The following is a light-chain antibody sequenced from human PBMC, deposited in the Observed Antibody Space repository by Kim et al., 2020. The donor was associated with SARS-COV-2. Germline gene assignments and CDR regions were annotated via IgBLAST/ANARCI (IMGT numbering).Light chain of an antibody. CDR3: SSYAISYTRV. Sequence: QSALTQPASVSGSPGQSITISCTGTTNDVGGYDFVSWYQQHPGKAPKLMIYDVTKRPSGVSNRFSGSKSGNTASLTISGLQAEDEADYYCSSYAISYTRVFGGGTKVTVL. J-gene: IGLJ3*02. CDR1: TNDVGGYDF. V-gene: IGLV2-14*01. CDR2: DVT.